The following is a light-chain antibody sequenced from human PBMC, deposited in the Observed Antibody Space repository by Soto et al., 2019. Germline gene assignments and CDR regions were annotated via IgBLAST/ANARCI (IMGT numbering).Light chain of an antibody. V-gene: IGLV2-23*01. CDR3: CSYAGLGTYV. CDR2: EGS. J-gene: IGLJ1*01. Sequence: QSALTQPASVSVSPGQSITISCTGTSSDVGSYDLVSWFQQHPGKAPKLMIYEGSKRPSGVSSRFSGSKSGNTASLTISGLQADEQADYYCCSYAGLGTYVFGTGTKVTVL. CDR1: SSDVGSYDL.